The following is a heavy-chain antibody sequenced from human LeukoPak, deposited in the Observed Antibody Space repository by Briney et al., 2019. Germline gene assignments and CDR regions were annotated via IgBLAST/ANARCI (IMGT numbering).Heavy chain of an antibody. Sequence: GGSLRLSCAASGFTFSSYSMNWVRQAPGKGLEWVSYISSSSSIIDYADSVEGRFTISRDNAKNSLYLQMNSLRAEDTAVYYCARARGYSYGYSDYWGQGTLVTVSS. J-gene: IGHJ4*02. CDR2: ISSSSSII. CDR1: GFTFSSYS. V-gene: IGHV3-48*01. CDR3: ARARGYSYGYSDY. D-gene: IGHD5-18*01.